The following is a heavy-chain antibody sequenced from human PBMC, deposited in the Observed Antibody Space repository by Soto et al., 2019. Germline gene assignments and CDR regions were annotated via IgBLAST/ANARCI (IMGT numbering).Heavy chain of an antibody. CDR2: ITPFNGNT. CDR3: ARSLGVAAAGARGDYYGMDV. CDR1: GYTFTYRY. D-gene: IGHD6-13*01. J-gene: IGHJ6*02. V-gene: IGHV1-45*02. Sequence: SVKVSCKASGYTFTYRYLHWVRQAPGQALEWMGWITPFNGNTNYAQKFQDRVTITRDRSMSTACMELSSLRSEDTAMYYCARSLGVAAAGARGDYYGMDVWGQGTTVTVS.